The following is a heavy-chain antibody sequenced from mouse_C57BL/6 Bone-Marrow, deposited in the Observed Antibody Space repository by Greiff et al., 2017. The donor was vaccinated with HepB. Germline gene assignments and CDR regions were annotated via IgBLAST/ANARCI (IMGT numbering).Heavy chain of an antibody. CDR2: INPSSGYT. CDR1: GYTFTSYT. J-gene: IGHJ2*01. Sequence: QVQLQQSGAELARPGASVKMSCKASGYTFTSYTMHWVKQRPGQGLEWIGYINPSSGYTKYNQKFKGKATLTADKSSITAYMQLSSLTSEDSAVYDCARSGDYGSRNYFDYWGQGTTLTVSS. D-gene: IGHD1-1*01. CDR3: ARSGDYGSRNYFDY. V-gene: IGHV1-4*01.